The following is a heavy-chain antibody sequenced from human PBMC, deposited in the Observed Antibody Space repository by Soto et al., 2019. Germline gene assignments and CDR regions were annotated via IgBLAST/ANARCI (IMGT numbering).Heavy chain of an antibody. Sequence: EVQLVESGGGLVKPGGSLRISCAASGFAFSSYTMNWVRQAPGKGLEWVSSISSSSSYIDYADSVKGRFTISRDNAKKSLYLQMNSLRAGDTAVYYCARDALLPLDPHPPYYFAFWGQGTLVTVSS. V-gene: IGHV3-21*01. D-gene: IGHD3-3*01. CDR2: ISSSSSYI. CDR1: GFAFSSYT. J-gene: IGHJ4*02. CDR3: ARDALLPLDPHPPYYFAF.